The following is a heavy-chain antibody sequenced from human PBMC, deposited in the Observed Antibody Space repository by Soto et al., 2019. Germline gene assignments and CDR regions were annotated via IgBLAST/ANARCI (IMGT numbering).Heavy chain of an antibody. Sequence: PGGSLRLSCAASGFTFSDYYMSWIRQAPGKGLEWVSYISSSGSTIYYADSVKGRFTISRDNAKNSLYLQMNSLRAEDTAVYYCARRERVWLESSWYSDYYYYYGMDVWGQGTTVTVSS. CDR1: GFTFSDYY. J-gene: IGHJ6*02. CDR3: ARRERVWLESSWYSDYYYYYGMDV. D-gene: IGHD6-13*01. CDR2: ISSSGSTI. V-gene: IGHV3-11*01.